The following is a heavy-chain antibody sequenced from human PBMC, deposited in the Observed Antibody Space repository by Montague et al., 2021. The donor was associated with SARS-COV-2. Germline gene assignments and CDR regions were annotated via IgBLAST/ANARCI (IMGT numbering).Heavy chain of an antibody. V-gene: IGHV3-23*01. J-gene: IGHJ4*02. CDR2: ISGSGSSA. CDR1: GFTFSSYA. Sequence: SLRLSCAASGFTFSSYAMSWVRQAPGKGLEWVSAISGSGSSAYYADSVKGRFTISRDNSKNTLYLQMNSLRAEDTAVYYCAKGDVDTAMAFEYWGRGTLVTVSS. CDR3: AKGDVDTAMAFEY. D-gene: IGHD5-18*01.